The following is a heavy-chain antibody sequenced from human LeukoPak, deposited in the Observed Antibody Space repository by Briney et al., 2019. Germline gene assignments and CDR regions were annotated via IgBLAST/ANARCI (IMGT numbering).Heavy chain of an antibody. CDR1: GFTFSNYG. CDR3: ARFAAGGSYYYYMDV. J-gene: IGHJ6*03. D-gene: IGHD6-25*01. V-gene: IGHV3-7*01. CDR2: IKQDGSEK. Sequence: GGSLRLSCEASGFTFSNYGMHWVRQAPGKGLEWVANIKQDGSEKYYVDSVKGRFTISRDNAKTSLYLQMNSLRADDTAVYYCARFAAGGSYYYYMDVWGKGTTVTVSS.